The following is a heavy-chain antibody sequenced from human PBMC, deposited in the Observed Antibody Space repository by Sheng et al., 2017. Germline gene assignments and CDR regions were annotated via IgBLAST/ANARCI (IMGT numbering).Heavy chain of an antibody. CDR1: GYTFTSYG. CDR2: ISAYNGNT. D-gene: IGHD3-3*01. V-gene: IGHV1-18*01. J-gene: IGHJ5*02. CDR3: ARVSFKKRELRFLENWFDP. Sequence: QVQLVQSGAEVKKPGASVKVSCKASGYTFTSYGISWVRQAPGQGLEWMGWISAYNGNTNYAQKLQGRVTMTTDTSTSTAYMELRSLRSDDTAVYYCARVSFKKRELRFLENWFDPWGQGTLVTVSS.